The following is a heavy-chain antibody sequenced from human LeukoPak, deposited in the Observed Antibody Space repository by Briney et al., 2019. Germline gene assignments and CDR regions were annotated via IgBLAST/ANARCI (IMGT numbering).Heavy chain of an antibody. CDR1: GFSFSSYW. CDR3: AKSWSPDRLSPLV. V-gene: IGHV3-23*01. CDR2: ISGSGGSR. D-gene: IGHD3-9*01. J-gene: IGHJ4*02. Sequence: GGSLRLSCAASGFSFSSYWMTWVRQAPGKGLEWVSLISGSGGSRYFADSLKGRFTISRDNSKNTLYLQMNSLRAEDTAVYYCAKSWSPDRLSPLVWGQGTLVTVSS.